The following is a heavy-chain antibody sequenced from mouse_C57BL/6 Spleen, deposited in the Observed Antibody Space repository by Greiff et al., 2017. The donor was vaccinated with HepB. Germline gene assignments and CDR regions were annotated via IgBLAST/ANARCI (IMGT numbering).Heavy chain of an antibody. CDR1: GFTFSSYA. Sequence: VQLKESGGGLVKPGGSLKLSCAASGFTFSSYAMSWVRQTPEKRLEWVATISDGGSYTYYPDNVKGRFTISRDNAKNNLYLQMSHLKSEDTAMYYCARDRDYYGRERYYFDYWGQGTTLTVSS. J-gene: IGHJ2*01. D-gene: IGHD1-1*01. CDR3: ARDRDYYGRERYYFDY. CDR2: ISDGGSYT. V-gene: IGHV5-4*01.